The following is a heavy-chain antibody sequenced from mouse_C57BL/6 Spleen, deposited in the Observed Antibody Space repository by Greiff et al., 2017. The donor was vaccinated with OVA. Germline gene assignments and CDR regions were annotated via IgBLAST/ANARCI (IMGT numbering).Heavy chain of an antibody. CDR3: AREGTTATLYAMDY. CDR1: GFSLTSYA. CDR2: IWTGGGT. V-gene: IGHV2-9-1*01. J-gene: IGHJ4*01. Sequence: VKLQESGPGLVAPSQSLSITCTVSGFSLTSYAISWVRQPPGKGLEWLGGIWTGGGTNYNSALKSRLSISKDNSKSQVFLKMNSLQTDDTARYYCAREGTTATLYAMDYWGQGTSVTVSS. D-gene: IGHD1-2*01.